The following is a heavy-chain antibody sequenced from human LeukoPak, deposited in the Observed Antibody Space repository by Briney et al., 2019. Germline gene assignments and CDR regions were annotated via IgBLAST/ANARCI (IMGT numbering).Heavy chain of an antibody. V-gene: IGHV3-74*01. CDR3: ARDLRITMVRGDHFDY. CDR2: INTDGSST. J-gene: IGHJ4*02. D-gene: IGHD3-10*01. CDR1: GFTFSSYW. Sequence: GGSLRLACAASGFTFSSYWMHWVRQAPGKGLVWVSRINTDGSSTTYADSVKGRFTISRDNAKNTLYLQMNSLRAADTAVYYCARDLRITMVRGDHFDYWGQGTLVTVSS.